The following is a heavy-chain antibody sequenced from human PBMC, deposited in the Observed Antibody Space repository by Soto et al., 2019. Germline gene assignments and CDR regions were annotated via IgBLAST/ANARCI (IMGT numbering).Heavy chain of an antibody. V-gene: IGHV4-59*08. CDR2: IYYSGST. J-gene: IGHJ4*02. D-gene: IGHD3-3*01. Sequence: NPSETLSLTCTVSGGSISSYYWSWIRQPPGKGLEWIGYIYYSGSTNYNPSLKSRVTISVDTSKNQFSLKLSSVTAADTAVYYCASSTYYDFWSGNTQSTSLFDYWGQGTLVTVSS. CDR1: GGSISSYY. CDR3: ASSTYYDFWSGNTQSTSLFDY.